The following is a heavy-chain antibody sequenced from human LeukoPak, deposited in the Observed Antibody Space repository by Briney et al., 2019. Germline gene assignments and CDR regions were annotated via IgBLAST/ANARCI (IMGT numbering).Heavy chain of an antibody. J-gene: IGHJ4*02. V-gene: IGHV3-7*01. D-gene: IGHD3-10*01. CDR1: GFTFSSYW. CDR2: IKQDGSEK. Sequence: GVSLRLSCAASGFTFSSYWMSWVRQDPGKGLEWVANIKQDGSEKYYVDSVKGRFTISRDNAKNSLYLQMNSLRAEDTAVYYCARDQSLWFGELCYFDYWGQGTLVTVSS. CDR3: ARDQSLWFGELCYFDY.